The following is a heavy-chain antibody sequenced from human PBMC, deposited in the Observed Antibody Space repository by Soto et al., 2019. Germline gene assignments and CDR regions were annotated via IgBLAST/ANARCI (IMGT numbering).Heavy chain of an antibody. CDR2: IYSGGST. CDR1: GFTVSSNY. V-gene: IGHV3-53*01. J-gene: IGHJ3*02. Sequence: GGSLRLSCAASGFTVSSNYMSWVRQAPGKGLEWVSVIYSGGSTYYADSVKGRFTISRDNSKNTLYLQMNSLRAEDTAVYYCARXYYDSSGPRHGFDAFDIWGQGTMVTVSS. D-gene: IGHD3-22*01. CDR3: ARXYYDSSGPRHGFDAFDI.